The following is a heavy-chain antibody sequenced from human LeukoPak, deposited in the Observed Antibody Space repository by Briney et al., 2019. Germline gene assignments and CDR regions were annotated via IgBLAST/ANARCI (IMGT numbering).Heavy chain of an antibody. Sequence: SQTLSLTCTVSGGSISSGSYYWSWIRQPAGKGLEWIVRIYTSGSTNYNPSLKSRVTISVDTSKNQFSLKLSSVTAADTAVYYCARDQGSGWYDGWFDPWGQGTLVTVSS. CDR2: IYTSGST. CDR3: ARDQGSGWYDGWFDP. V-gene: IGHV4-61*02. J-gene: IGHJ5*02. D-gene: IGHD6-19*01. CDR1: GGSISSGSYY.